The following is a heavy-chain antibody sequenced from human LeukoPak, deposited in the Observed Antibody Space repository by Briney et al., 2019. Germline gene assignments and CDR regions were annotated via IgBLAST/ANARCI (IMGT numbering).Heavy chain of an antibody. V-gene: IGHV4-34*01. J-gene: IGHJ5*02. Sequence: PSETLSLTCAVYGGSFSGYYWSWIRQPPGKGLEWIGEINHSGSTNYNPFLKSRVTISVDTSKNQFSLKLSSVTAADTAVYYCARAKDIVVVPAAERDWFDPWGQGTLVTVSS. CDR3: ARAKDIVVVPAAERDWFDP. CDR2: INHSGST. D-gene: IGHD2-2*01. CDR1: GGSFSGYY.